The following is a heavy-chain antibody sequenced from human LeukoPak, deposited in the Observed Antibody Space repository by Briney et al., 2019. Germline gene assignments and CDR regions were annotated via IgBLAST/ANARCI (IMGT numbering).Heavy chain of an antibody. D-gene: IGHD5-18*01. CDR2: ISSSGFTL. CDR1: GFTCSDYS. CDR3: ARIRRIQLWFDVFDI. V-gene: IGHV3-48*01. J-gene: IGHJ3*02. Sequence: GGSLRLSCVASGFTCSDYSMNWVRQAPGKGLEWVSYISSSGFTLNYADSVKGRFTISRDNAKNSLYLQMNSLRAEDTAVYYCARIRRIQLWFDVFDIWGQGTMVTVSS.